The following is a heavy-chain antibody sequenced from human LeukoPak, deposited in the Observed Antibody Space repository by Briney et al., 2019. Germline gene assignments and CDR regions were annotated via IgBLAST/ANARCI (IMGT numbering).Heavy chain of an antibody. CDR1: GFIFTAYG. CDR3: ARDVNNYFDY. CDR2: ISHDLTYQ. J-gene: IGHJ4*02. V-gene: IGHV3-30*03. Sequence: GSLRLSCAASGFIFTAYGMHWVRQAPGKGLEWVAVISHDLTYQAYADSVKGRFTISRDDSKNTLYVQMNSLRTEDTAFYYCARDVNNYFDYWGLGTLVTVSS.